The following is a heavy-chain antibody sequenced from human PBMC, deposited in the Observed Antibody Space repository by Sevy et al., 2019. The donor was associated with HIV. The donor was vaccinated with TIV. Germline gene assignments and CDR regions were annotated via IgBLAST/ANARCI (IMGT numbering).Heavy chain of an antibody. CDR1: GGSISSTNW. CDR2: VYDSGST. Sequence: SETLSLTCAVSGGSISSTNWWSWVRQPPGKGLEWIGEVYDSGSTNYNPSLKSRVSISVDKAKNQFSVKLSSVTAADTAGYYCAREKTTAFAFDLWGQGALVTVSS. CDR3: AREKTTAFAFDL. V-gene: IGHV4-4*02. D-gene: IGHD4-17*01. J-gene: IGHJ4*02.